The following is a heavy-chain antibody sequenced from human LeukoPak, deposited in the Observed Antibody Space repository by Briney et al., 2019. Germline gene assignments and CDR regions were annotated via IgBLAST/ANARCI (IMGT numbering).Heavy chain of an antibody. Sequence: GGSLRLSCAASGFTVSDNYMTWVRQAPGKGLEWVSVIYSGGSTDYADSVKGRFTISRDNSKNTLYLQTNSLRAEDTAVYYCASGARYCSGGSCYPFDYWGQGTLVTVSS. CDR3: ASGARYCSGGSCYPFDY. CDR2: IYSGGST. J-gene: IGHJ4*02. V-gene: IGHV3-66*01. D-gene: IGHD2-15*01. CDR1: GFTVSDNY.